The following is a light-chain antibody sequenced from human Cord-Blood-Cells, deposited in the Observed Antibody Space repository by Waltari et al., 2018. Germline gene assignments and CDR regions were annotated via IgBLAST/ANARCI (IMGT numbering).Light chain of an antibody. CDR3: QQRSNWPPWT. CDR1: QSVSSSY. J-gene: IGKJ1*01. V-gene: IGKV3D-20*02. CDR2: GAS. Sequence: EIVLTQSPGTLSLSPGERATLSCSASQSVSSSYLAWYQQKPGQAPRLLIYGASSRATGIPDRFSGSGSGTDFTLTISRLEPEDFAVYYCQQRSNWPPWTFGQGTKVEIK.